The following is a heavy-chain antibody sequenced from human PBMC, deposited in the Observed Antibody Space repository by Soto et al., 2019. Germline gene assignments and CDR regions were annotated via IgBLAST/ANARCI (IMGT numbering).Heavy chain of an antibody. D-gene: IGHD5-12*01. J-gene: IGHJ4*02. Sequence: QVQLQESGPGLVKPSQTLSLTCTVSGGSISSGGYYWSWIRQHPGKGLEWIGYIYYSGSTYYNPSLKSRVTISVDTSKNQFSLKLSSVTAADTAVYYCARVKIHIVATIEYFDYWGQGTLVTVSS. CDR3: ARVKIHIVATIEYFDY. CDR2: IYYSGST. V-gene: IGHV4-31*03. CDR1: GGSISSGGYY.